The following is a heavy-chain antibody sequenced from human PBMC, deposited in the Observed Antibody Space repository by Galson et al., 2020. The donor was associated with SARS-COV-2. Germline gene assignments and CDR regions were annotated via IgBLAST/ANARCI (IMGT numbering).Heavy chain of an antibody. CDR2: INPSTGGA. V-gene: IGHV1-2*02. D-gene: IGHD2-21*02. J-gene: IGHJ6*02. CDR3: VRGLSGDWPYYYFYGMDV. Sequence: ASVKVSCKATGYRFTGYYIYWVRQATGRGLEYMGWINPSTGGASYGRKFQDRVTLTSDMSITTAFLKLSGLRFDDTAVYYCVRGLSGDWPYYYFYGMDVWGQGTTVTVSS. CDR1: GYRFTGYY.